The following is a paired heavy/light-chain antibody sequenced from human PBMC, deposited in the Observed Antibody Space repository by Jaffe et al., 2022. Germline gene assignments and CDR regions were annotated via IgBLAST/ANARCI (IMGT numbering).Heavy chain of an antibody. CDR3: AKDFGRTGMVAIEVFDI. J-gene: IGHJ3*02. CDR2: ISGGGGST. CDR1: GFTFTSYA. D-gene: IGHD1-26*01. Sequence: EVQLLESGGGLVQPGGSLRLSCAASGFTFTSYAMNWVRQAPGKGLEWVSGISGGGGSTYYADSVKGRFTISRDNSKDTLYLQMNSLRAEDTAIYYCAKDFGRTGMVAIEVFDIWGQGTMVTVSS. V-gene: IGHV3-23*01.
Light chain of an antibody. Sequence: QSVLTQPPSASGTPGQRVTISCSGSSSNIGSNYVYWYQQLPGTAPKLLIYRNNQRPSGVPDRFSGSKSGTSASLAISGLRSEDEADYYCATWDDSLSGYVFGTGTKVTVL. V-gene: IGLV1-47*01. J-gene: IGLJ1*01. CDR1: SSNIGSNY. CDR3: ATWDDSLSGYV. CDR2: RNN.